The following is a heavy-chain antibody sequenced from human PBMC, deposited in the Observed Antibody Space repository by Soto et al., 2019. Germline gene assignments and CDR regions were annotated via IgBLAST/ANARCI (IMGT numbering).Heavy chain of an antibody. Sequence: SETLSLTCTVSGGSISSGAYYWSWIRQPPGKGLEWIGYIYYSGSTYYNPSLKSRVTISVDTSKNQFSLKLSSVTAADTAVYYCARDYFLGDCSSTSCRSEDWFDPWGQGTLVTSPQ. V-gene: IGHV4-30-4*01. CDR2: IYYSGST. J-gene: IGHJ5*02. CDR3: ARDYFLGDCSSTSCRSEDWFDP. CDR1: GGSISSGAYY. D-gene: IGHD2-2*01.